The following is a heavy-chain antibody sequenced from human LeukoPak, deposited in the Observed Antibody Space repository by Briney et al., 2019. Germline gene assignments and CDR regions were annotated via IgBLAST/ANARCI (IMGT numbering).Heavy chain of an antibody. Sequence: PSETLSLTCTVSGGSISSSSYYWGWIRQPPGKGLEWIGNIYYSGSTNYNPSLKSRVTISVDASKNRFSLKLSSVTAADTAVYYCARLSGPLGFCSGGPCYSDWYLDLWGRGSLVTVSS. CDR1: GGSISSSSYY. J-gene: IGHJ2*01. D-gene: IGHD2-15*01. CDR3: ARLSGPLGFCSGGPCYSDWYLDL. V-gene: IGHV4-39*01. CDR2: IYYSGST.